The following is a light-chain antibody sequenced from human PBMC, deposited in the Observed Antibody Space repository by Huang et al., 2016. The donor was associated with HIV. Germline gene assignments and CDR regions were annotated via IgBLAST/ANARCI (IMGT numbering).Light chain of an antibody. Sequence: DIQMTQFPSSLSASVGDRVTITCRASQNINSYLNWYQQKPGKAPQLLIYGASSLEGGVPERFRGNGTGTDFTLSISSLQSEDLANYYCQQSYRAPRTFGQGTNLDLK. CDR1: QNINSY. CDR3: QQSYRAPRT. CDR2: GAS. V-gene: IGKV1-39*01. J-gene: IGKJ2*01.